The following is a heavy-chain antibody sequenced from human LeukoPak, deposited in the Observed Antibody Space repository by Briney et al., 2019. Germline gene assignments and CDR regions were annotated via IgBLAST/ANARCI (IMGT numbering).Heavy chain of an antibody. Sequence: PSETLSLTCTVSGGSISSYYWSWIRQPPGKGLEWIGSIYYSGSTYYNPSLKSRVAISVDTSKNQFSLKLSSVTAADTAVYYCARSNRDSSGYYYVDAFDIWGQGTMVTVSS. CDR1: GGSISSYY. CDR2: IYYSGST. CDR3: ARSNRDSSGYYYVDAFDI. J-gene: IGHJ3*02. D-gene: IGHD3-22*01. V-gene: IGHV4-39*01.